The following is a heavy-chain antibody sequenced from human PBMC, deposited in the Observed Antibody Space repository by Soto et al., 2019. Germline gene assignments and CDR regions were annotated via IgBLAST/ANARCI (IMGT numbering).Heavy chain of an antibody. Sequence: GGSLRLSCAASGFSFEYYSMHWVRQAPGKGLEWVGFISYDGSKKSYVDSVKGRFTISRDNSKNTLYLQMNSLRAEDTAVYYCAKNPGYYYDSPGYHFAYRGQGTLVTVSS. CDR3: AKNPGYYYDSPGYHFAY. CDR1: GFSFEYYS. V-gene: IGHV3-30*07. J-gene: IGHJ4*02. D-gene: IGHD3-22*01. CDR2: ISYDGSKK.